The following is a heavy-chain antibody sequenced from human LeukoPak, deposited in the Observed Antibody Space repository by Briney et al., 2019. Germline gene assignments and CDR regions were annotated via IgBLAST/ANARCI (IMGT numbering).Heavy chain of an antibody. J-gene: IGHJ5*02. Sequence: SQTLSLTCTVSGGSISSGGYYWSWIRQPPGKGLEWIGYIYQSGSTYYNPSLKSRVTISVDTSKNQFSLKLSSVTAADTAVYYCARHPGVRSNWFDPWGQGTLVTVSS. CDR2: IYQSGST. CDR3: ARHPGVRSNWFDP. V-gene: IGHV4-30-2*03. CDR1: GGSISSGGYY. D-gene: IGHD4-17*01.